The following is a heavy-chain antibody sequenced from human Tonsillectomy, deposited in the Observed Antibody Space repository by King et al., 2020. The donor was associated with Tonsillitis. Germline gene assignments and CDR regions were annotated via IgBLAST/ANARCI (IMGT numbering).Heavy chain of an antibody. CDR3: VSGVEPNSYGFCRTDY. CDR1: GFTFSSYW. CDR2: INSDGSST. V-gene: IGHV3-74*01. Sequence: VQLVESGGGLVQPGGSLRLSCAASGFTFSSYWMHWVRQAPGKGLVWVSRINSDGSSTSYTDSVKGRFTISRDNAKNKLYLQMNSLRAEDTAVYYCVSGVEPNSYGFCRTDYWGQGTLVTVSS. D-gene: IGHD5-18*01. J-gene: IGHJ4*02.